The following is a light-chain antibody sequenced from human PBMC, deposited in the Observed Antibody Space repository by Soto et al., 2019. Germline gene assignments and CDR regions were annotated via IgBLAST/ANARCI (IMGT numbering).Light chain of an antibody. CDR2: GAT. J-gene: IGKJ5*01. CDR3: QQYGSSPYT. Sequence: EILMTQSPATLSVSPWERATLSCGASPSVTSTYFAWYQKKPGQAPRLLSFGATSRATGIPERFSGSGSGTDFTLTISRLEPEDFEVYYCQQYGSSPYTFGQGTRLEIK. CDR1: PSVTSTY. V-gene: IGKV3-20*01.